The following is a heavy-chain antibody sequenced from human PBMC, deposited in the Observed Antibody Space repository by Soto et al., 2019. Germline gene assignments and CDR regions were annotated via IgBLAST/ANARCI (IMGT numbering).Heavy chain of an antibody. D-gene: IGHD6-25*01. CDR1: GFTFSSYA. J-gene: IGHJ4*02. CDR2: IPQDGVDG. V-gene: IGHV3-7*03. CDR3: ARLTEPATPFDY. Sequence: PGGALRLSCAASGFTFSSYAMHWGRQAPGKGLEWVAKIPQDGVDGHYADSVKGRFTISRDNGKNSLYLQMNNLRAEDTAVYYCARLTEPATPFDYWGQGTPLPVSS.